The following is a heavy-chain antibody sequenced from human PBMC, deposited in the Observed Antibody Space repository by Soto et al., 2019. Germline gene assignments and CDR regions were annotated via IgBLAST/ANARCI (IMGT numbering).Heavy chain of an antibody. V-gene: IGHV1-2*02. D-gene: IGHD6-19*01. CDR1: KYTFTAYY. CDR2: INPNGGGT. Sequence: ASVKVSCKASKYTFTAYYLHWVRQAPGQRLEWMGWINPNGGGTIYAQDFQGRLTMTRDTSITTAYMELSRLTSGDTAFYFCATSSDWSPLLDFWGQGTLVTVSS. J-gene: IGHJ4*02. CDR3: ATSSDWSPLLDF.